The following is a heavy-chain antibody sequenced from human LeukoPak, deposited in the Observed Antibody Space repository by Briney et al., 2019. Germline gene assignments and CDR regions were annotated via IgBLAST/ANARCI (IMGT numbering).Heavy chain of an antibody. J-gene: IGHJ4*02. V-gene: IGHV1-18*01. CDR1: AYTFTNDG. D-gene: IGHD6-19*01. CDR2: ISTYNGNT. CDR3: ARMMSIPVAGHRPLFDY. Sequence: PSVKVSCKASAYTFTNDGITWVRQAPRQGLEWMGWISTYNGNTNYAQDLQGRVTMTTDTSTSTAYMELRTLTSDDTAVYYCARMMSIPVAGHRPLFDYWGQGTLVTVSS.